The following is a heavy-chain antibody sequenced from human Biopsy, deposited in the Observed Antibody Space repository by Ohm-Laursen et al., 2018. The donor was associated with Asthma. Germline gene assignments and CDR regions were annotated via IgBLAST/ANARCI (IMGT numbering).Heavy chain of an antibody. Sequence: ASVKVSCKASGDSLGSFLNYAISWVRQAPRQGLEWMGGLIPVLGAADYAPMFEGRVTITADESTSTAYLELTSLRFEDTAVYYCARGYSGTDRIVYYYSGMEVWGQGTTVTVSS. CDR3: ARGYSGTDRIVYYYSGMEV. CDR1: GDSLGSFLNYA. D-gene: IGHD5-12*01. CDR2: LIPVLGAA. V-gene: IGHV1-69*13. J-gene: IGHJ6*02.